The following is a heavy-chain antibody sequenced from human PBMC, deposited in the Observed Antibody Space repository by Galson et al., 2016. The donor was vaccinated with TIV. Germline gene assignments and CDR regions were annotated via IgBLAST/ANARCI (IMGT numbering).Heavy chain of an antibody. J-gene: IGHJ4*02. CDR2: VYHGGST. V-gene: IGHV4-34*01. CDR3: ARRKPNFDPHVIDY. D-gene: IGHD3-9*01. CDR1: GDSISSHY. Sequence: ETLSLTCSVSGDSISSHYWSWVRQPPGKGLEWLGEVYHGGSTNYNPSLKSRVTIFVDTPKNQFSLKLTSVTAADTAVYFCARRKPNFDPHVIDYWGQGALVTVSS.